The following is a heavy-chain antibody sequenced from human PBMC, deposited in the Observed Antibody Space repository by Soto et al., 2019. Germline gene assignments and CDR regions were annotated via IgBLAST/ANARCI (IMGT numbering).Heavy chain of an antibody. Sequence: EVQLVESGGGLVQPGGSLRLSCAASGFTFSSYWMYWVPQAPGKGLVWVSRTNGDGSDTSYADSVKGRFTISRDNAKNTLYLQVNSLRDEDRAVYYCARDRGWSLFDYWGQGTLVTVSS. CDR2: TNGDGSDT. D-gene: IGHD6-19*01. CDR3: ARDRGWSLFDY. CDR1: GFTFSSYW. J-gene: IGHJ4*02. V-gene: IGHV3-74*01.